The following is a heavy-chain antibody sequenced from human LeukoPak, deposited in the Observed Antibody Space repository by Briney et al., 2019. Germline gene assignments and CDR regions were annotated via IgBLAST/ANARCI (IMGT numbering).Heavy chain of an antibody. V-gene: IGHV4-61*08. CDR3: ARVVGNSYGYYYYYGMDV. CDR2: IYYSGST. Sequence: SETLSLTCTVSGGSISSGDYYWSWIRQPPGKGLEWIGYIYYSGSTNYNPSLKSRVTISVDTSKNQFSLKLSSVTAADTAAYYCARVVGNSYGYYYYYGMDVWGQGTTVTVSS. CDR1: GGSISSGDYY. D-gene: IGHD5-18*01. J-gene: IGHJ6*02.